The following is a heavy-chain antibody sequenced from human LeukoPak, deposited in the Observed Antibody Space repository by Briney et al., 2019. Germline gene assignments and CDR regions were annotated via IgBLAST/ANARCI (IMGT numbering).Heavy chain of an antibody. CDR1: GGTFSSYA. J-gene: IGHJ6*02. V-gene: IGHV1-69*01. D-gene: IGHD6-13*01. Sequence: SVKVSCKASGGTFSSYAISWVRQAPGQGLEWMGGIIPVFGTANYAQKFQGRVTITADESTSTAYMELSSLRSEDTAVYYCARGSSWYRYYYGMDVWGQGTTVTVSS. CDR2: IIPVFGTA. CDR3: ARGSSWYRYYYGMDV.